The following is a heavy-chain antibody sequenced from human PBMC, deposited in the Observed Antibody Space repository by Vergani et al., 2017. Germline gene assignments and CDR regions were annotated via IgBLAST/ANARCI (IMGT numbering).Heavy chain of an antibody. D-gene: IGHD1-26*01. CDR1: GGSLSGYY. CDR2: INHSGTI. J-gene: IGHJ3*01. Sequence: QVQLQQWAPGLLKPSETLSLTCAVYGGSLSGYYWSWIRLAPGKGLEWIGEINHSGTINSNPTLKSTFNVSIDTSRDHFSLQLRSVSAADTAVYFCARRAERWETLLRDDFDVWGQGTFVTVSP. CDR3: ARRAERWETLLRDDFDV. V-gene: IGHV4-34*01.